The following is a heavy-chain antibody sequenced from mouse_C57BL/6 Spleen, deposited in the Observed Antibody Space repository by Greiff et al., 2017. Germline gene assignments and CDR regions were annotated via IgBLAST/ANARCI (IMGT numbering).Heavy chain of an antibody. D-gene: IGHD2-5*01. CDR1: GFTFSSYG. Sequence: EVQVVESGGDLVKPGGSLKLSCAASGFTFSSYGMSWVRQTPDKRLEWVATISSGGSYTYYPDSVKGPFTISRDNAKNTLYLQMSSLKAEDTAMYYCAREGVGYSNYDYYAMDYWGQGTSVTVSS. CDR2: ISSGGSYT. CDR3: AREGVGYSNYDYYAMDY. J-gene: IGHJ4*01. V-gene: IGHV5-6*01.